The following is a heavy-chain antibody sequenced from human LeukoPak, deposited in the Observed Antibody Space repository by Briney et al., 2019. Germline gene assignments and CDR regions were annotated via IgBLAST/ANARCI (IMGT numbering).Heavy chain of an antibody. CDR1: GYTFTGYY. CDR3: ARANGSGSYYPFDY. CDR2: INPNSGGT. J-gene: IGHJ4*02. V-gene: IGHV1-2*02. D-gene: IGHD3-10*01. Sequence: ASVKVSCKASGYTFTGYYMHLVRQAPGQGLEWMGWINPNSGGTNYSQKFQGRVTMTRDTSISTAYMELSRLRSDDTAVYYCARANGSGSYYPFDYWGQGTLVTVSS.